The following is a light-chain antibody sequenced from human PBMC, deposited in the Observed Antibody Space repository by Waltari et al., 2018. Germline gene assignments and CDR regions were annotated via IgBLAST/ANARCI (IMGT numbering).Light chain of an antibody. CDR2: ATS. CDR3: QQLNSFPLT. V-gene: IGKV1-9*01. Sequence: TCRASQYIISYLAWYQQKPGKAPKLLIYATSTLQGGVPLRCSGSGSGTDFTLTISSLQPEDFATYYCQQLNSFPLTFGGGTKVEI. CDR1: QYIISY. J-gene: IGKJ4*01.